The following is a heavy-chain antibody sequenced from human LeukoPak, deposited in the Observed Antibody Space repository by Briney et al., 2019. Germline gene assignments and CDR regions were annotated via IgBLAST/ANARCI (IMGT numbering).Heavy chain of an antibody. J-gene: IGHJ5*02. CDR1: GFSLSTSGVG. CDR2: IYWNDDK. V-gene: IGHV2-5*01. D-gene: IGHD3-10*01. Sequence: SGPTLVNPTQTLTLTCTFSGFSLSTSGVGVGWIRQPPGKALEWLALIYWNDDKRYSPSLKSRLTITKDTSKNQVVLTMTNMDPVDTATYYCAHSTRGVNYGSGSYRENWFDPWGQGTLVTVSS. CDR3: AHSTRGVNYGSGSYRENWFDP.